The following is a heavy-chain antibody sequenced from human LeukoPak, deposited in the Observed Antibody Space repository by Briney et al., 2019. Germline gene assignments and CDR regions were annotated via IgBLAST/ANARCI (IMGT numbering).Heavy chain of an antibody. J-gene: IGHJ4*02. CDR1: GFTFSSYG. V-gene: IGHV3-33*06. CDR3: AKDRPFGSYGSNGYYFDY. Sequence: GRSLRLSCAASGFTFSSYGMHWVRQAPGEGLEWVAVIWYDGSNKYYADSVKGRFTISRDNSKNTLYLQMNSLRAEDTAVYYCAKDRPFGSYGSNGYYFDYWGQGTLVTVSS. CDR2: IWYDGSNK. D-gene: IGHD5-18*01.